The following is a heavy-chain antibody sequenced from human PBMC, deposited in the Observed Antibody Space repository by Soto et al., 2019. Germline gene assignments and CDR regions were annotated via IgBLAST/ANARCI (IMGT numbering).Heavy chain of an antibody. J-gene: IGHJ3*02. V-gene: IGHV4-31*03. D-gene: IGHD3-9*01. CDR2: IYYSGST. Sequence: SETLSLTCTVSGGSISSGGYYWSWIRQHPGKGLEWIGYIYYSGSTYYNPSLKSRVTISVDTSKNQFSLKLSSVTAADTAVYYCARVIYDILTGYPHAFDIWGQGTMVTVSS. CDR3: ARVIYDILTGYPHAFDI. CDR1: GGSISSGGYY.